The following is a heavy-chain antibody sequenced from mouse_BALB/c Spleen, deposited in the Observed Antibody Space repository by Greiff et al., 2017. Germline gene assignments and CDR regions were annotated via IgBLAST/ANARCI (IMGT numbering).Heavy chain of an antibody. CDR2: ISSGGSYT. V-gene: IGHV5-9-3*01. CDR1: GFTFSSYA. CDR3: ARHEGGFAY. J-gene: IGHJ3*01. Sequence: EVHLVESGGGLVKPGGSLKLSCAASGFTFSSYAMSWVRQTPEKRLEWVATISSGGSYTYYPDSVKGRFTISRDNAKNTLYLQMSSLRSEDTAMYYCARHEGGFAYWGQGTLVTVSA.